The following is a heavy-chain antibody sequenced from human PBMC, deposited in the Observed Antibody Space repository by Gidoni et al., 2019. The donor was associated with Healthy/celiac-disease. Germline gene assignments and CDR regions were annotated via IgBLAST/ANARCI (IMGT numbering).Heavy chain of an antibody. V-gene: IGHV3-33*01. CDR2: IWYDGSNK. Sequence: QVQLVESGGGVVQPGRSLRLPCAASGFTFSSYGMHWVRQAQGKGLAWVAVIWYDGSNKYYADSVKGRFTISRDNSTNTLYLQMNSLRAEDTAVYYCARESYCGGACYNAFDIWGQGTMVTVSS. CDR3: ARESYCGGACYNAFDI. D-gene: IGHD2-21*02. J-gene: IGHJ3*02. CDR1: GFTFSSYG.